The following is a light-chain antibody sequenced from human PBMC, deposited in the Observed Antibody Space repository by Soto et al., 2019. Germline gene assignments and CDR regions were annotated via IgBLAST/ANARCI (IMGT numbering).Light chain of an antibody. Sequence: QSVLTQPTSVSGSPGQSITISCTGNHNDIGTYDYVSWYQQHPGRAPRLLIYGVTTRPSGISDRFSASKSGLTASLTISGLQPEDEADHYCSSLTSDRIYVFGPGTKVTVL. CDR3: SSLTSDRIYV. CDR1: HNDIGTYDY. V-gene: IGLV2-14*03. J-gene: IGLJ1*01. CDR2: GVT.